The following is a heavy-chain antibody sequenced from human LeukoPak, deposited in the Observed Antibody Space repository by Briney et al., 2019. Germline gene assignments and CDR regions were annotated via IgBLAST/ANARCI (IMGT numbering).Heavy chain of an antibody. Sequence: RSGGSLRLSCAASGFTFSNYDMHWVRQAPGKGLEWVAVISYDESKKYHADSVKGRFTISRDNSKDTLHLQMNSLRTEDTAVYYCARDGSDRGQGTLVTVSS. CDR1: GFTFSNYD. CDR3: ARDGSD. CDR2: ISYDESKK. D-gene: IGHD3-10*01. V-gene: IGHV3-30-3*01. J-gene: IGHJ1*01.